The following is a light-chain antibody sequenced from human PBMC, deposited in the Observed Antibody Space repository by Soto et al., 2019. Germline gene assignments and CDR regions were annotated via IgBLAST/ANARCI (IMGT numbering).Light chain of an antibody. CDR3: SSFTTSRFDV. Sequence: QAVLAQPASVSGSPGQSITISCTGTSDFVGSFSLVSWYQQHPGKAPKVMISEGHRRPSGVPDRFSGSSSVTTASLTISGLQAEDEADYYCSSFTTSRFDVFGPGTKVTVL. J-gene: IGLJ1*01. CDR2: EGH. CDR1: SDFVGSFSL. V-gene: IGLV2-14*02.